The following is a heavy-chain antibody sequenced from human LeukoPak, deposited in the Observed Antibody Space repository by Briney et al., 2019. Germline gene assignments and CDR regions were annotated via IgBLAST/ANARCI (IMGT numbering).Heavy chain of an antibody. V-gene: IGHV4-34*01. CDR2: INHSGST. D-gene: IGHD3-10*01. J-gene: IGHJ6*03. CDR3: ARVEGSGSLYYYYYMDV. Sequence: SETLSLTCAVYGGSFSGYYWTWIRQPPGKGLEWIGEINHSGSTNYNPSLKSRVTISVDTSKNQFSLKLSSVTAADTAVYYCARVEGSGSLYYYYYMDVWGKGTTVTVSS. CDR1: GGSFSGYY.